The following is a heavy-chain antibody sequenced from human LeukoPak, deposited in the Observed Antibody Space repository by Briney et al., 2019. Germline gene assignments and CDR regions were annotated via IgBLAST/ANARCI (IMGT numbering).Heavy chain of an antibody. V-gene: IGHV3-30*19. J-gene: IGHJ4*02. CDR1: GFTFSSYG. CDR3: ARAGYGDYSACDY. Sequence: GGSLRLSCAASGFTFSSYGMHWVRQAPGKGLEWVAVISYDGSNKYYADSVKGRFTISRDNSKNTLYLQMNSLRAEDTAVYYCARAGYGDYSACDYWGQGTLVTVSS. CDR2: ISYDGSNK. D-gene: IGHD4-17*01.